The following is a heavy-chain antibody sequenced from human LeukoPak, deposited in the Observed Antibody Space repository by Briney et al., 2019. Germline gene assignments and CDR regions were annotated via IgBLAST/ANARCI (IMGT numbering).Heavy chain of an antibody. Sequence: ASVKVSCKASGYTFTGYDINWVRQAPGQGLEWMGWLNSNSGNTGYAQKFQGRVTMTRNTSISTAYMELSSLRSEDTAVYYCARGRIAAAGLLFFYWGQGTLVTVSS. V-gene: IGHV1-8*01. J-gene: IGHJ4*02. CDR2: LNSNSGNT. CDR1: GYTFTGYD. D-gene: IGHD6-13*01. CDR3: ARGRIAAAGLLFFY.